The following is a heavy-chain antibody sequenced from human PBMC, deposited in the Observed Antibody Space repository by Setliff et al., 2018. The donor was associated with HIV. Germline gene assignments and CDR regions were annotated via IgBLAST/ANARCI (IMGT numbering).Heavy chain of an antibody. CDR1: GASMNSSNSY. CDR2: IYYSGHT. CDR3: ASSVAGSGPNWFDP. Sequence: LSETLSLTCTVSGASMNSSNSYWGWIRQPPGKGLEWIGSIYYSGHTYYNSSLQSRVTISVDTSKNRFALKLSSVTAADTAVYYCASSVAGSGPNWFDPWGQGTLVTVSS. D-gene: IGHD6-19*01. J-gene: IGHJ5*02. V-gene: IGHV4-39*01.